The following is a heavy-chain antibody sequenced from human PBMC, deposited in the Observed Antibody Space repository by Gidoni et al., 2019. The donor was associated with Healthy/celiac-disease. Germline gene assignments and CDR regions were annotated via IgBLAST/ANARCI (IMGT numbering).Heavy chain of an antibody. Sequence: QVQLQESGPGLVKPSQTLSLPCTVLGGSTSRGDYYWSWIRQPPGKGLEWIGYIYYSGSTYYNPSLKSRVTISVDTSKNQFSLKLSSVTAADTAVYYCARDRGYRGLGWFDPWGQGTLVTVSS. CDR1: GGSTSRGDYY. V-gene: IGHV4-30-4*01. CDR2: IYYSGST. D-gene: IGHD4-4*01. J-gene: IGHJ5*02. CDR3: ARDRGYRGLGWFDP.